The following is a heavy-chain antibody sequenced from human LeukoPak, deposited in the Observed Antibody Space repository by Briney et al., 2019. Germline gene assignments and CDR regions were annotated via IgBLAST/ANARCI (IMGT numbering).Heavy chain of an antibody. V-gene: IGHV4-34*01. D-gene: IGHD3-3*01. CDR1: GGSFSGYY. CDR2: INHSGST. J-gene: IGHJ5*02. Sequence: PSEILSFTCAVYGGSFSGYYWSWIRQPPGKGLEWIGVINHSGSTHYNPSLKSRVTISVDTSKNQFSLKLSSVTAADTAVYYCARGNVGYYDFWSGPFDPWGQGTLVTVSS. CDR3: ARGNVGYYDFWSGPFDP.